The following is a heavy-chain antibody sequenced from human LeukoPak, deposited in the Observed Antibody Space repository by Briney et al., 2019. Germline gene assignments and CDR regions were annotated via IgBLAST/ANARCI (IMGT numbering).Heavy chain of an antibody. V-gene: IGHV3-48*03. CDR2: ISSSGSTI. J-gene: IGHJ4*02. CDR3: ARDPGWYYFDY. Sequence: DPGGSLRLSCAASGFTFSSYEMNWVRQAPGKGLEWVSYISSSGSTIYYADSVKGRFTISRDNAKNSLYLQMNSLRAEDTAVYHCARDPGWYYFDYWGQGTLVTVSP. D-gene: IGHD6-19*01. CDR1: GFTFSSYE.